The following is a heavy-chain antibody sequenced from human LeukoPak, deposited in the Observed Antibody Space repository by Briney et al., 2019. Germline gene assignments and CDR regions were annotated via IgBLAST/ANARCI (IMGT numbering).Heavy chain of an antibody. D-gene: IGHD6-19*01. J-gene: IGHJ1*01. CDR3: AGGHTTGWMGY. CDR2: AYYRSKWYI. Sequence: SQTPSLTCAISGDSVSSSSAAWNWIRQSLSRGLEWLGRAYYRSKWYIDYAASVRSRITINPDTSKNQFSLQLNSVTPDDTAIYYCAGGHTTGWMGYWGQGTLVTVSS. CDR1: GDSVSSSSAA. V-gene: IGHV6-1*01.